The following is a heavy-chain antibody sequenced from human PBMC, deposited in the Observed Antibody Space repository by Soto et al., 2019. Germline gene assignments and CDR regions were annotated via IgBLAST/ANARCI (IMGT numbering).Heavy chain of an antibody. CDR3: VKDESINWYSGHFRH. Sequence: GGSLRLSCAASGFTLDDYAMHWVRPVPGKGLEWVSGINWNSGSIGYADSVKGRFAISRDNAENSLHLQMNSLRAEDTAFYYCVKDESINWYSGHFRHWGQGTLVTVSS. CDR1: GFTLDDYA. V-gene: IGHV3-9*01. D-gene: IGHD6-13*01. CDR2: INWNSGSI. J-gene: IGHJ1*01.